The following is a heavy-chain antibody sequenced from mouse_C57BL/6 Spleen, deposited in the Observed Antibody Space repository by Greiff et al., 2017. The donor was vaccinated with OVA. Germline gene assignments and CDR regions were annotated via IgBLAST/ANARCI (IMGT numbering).Heavy chain of an antibody. Sequence: VKQRPIQGLEWIGNIDPSDSETHYNQKFKDKATLTVDKSSSTAYMQLSSLTSEDSAVYYCARSYYGSSDAMDYWGQGTSVTVSS. J-gene: IGHJ4*01. CDR3: ARSYYGSSDAMDY. CDR2: IDPSDSET. V-gene: IGHV1-52*01. D-gene: IGHD1-1*01.